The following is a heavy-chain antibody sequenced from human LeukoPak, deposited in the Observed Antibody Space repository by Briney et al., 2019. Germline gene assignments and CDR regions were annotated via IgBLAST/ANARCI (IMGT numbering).Heavy chain of an antibody. CDR2: INSSGDST. CDR3: ARPSRTSWFYYYGMDV. D-gene: IGHD2-2*01. Sequence: ASVKVSLRSSGYTFTSFYMHWVRQAPGQGLEWMGVINSSGDSTTYAQNFRGRVTMTTDTSTSTVYMELSSLRSEDTAVYYCARPSRTSWFYYYGMDVWGPGTAVTVSS. V-gene: IGHV1-46*01. J-gene: IGHJ6*02. CDR1: GYTFTSFY.